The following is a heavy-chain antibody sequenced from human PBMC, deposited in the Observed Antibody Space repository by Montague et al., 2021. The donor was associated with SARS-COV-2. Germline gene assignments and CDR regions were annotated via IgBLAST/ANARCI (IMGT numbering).Heavy chain of an antibody. CDR3: ARGFDY. J-gene: IGHJ4*02. V-gene: IGHV4-61*02. CDR1: GGSISSGSYY. Sequence: TLSLTCTVSGGSISSGSYYWSWIRQPAGKGLEWIGRIYTSGSTNSNPSLKSRVTISVDTSKNQFSLKLSSVTAAATAVYYWARGFDYWGQGTLVTVSS. CDR2: IYTSGST.